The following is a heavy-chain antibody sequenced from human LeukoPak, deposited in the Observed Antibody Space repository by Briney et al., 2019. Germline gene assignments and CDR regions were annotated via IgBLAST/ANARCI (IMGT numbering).Heavy chain of an antibody. CDR2: IKQDGSET. V-gene: IGHV3-7*03. Sequence: GGSLRLSCAASGFTFSSYWMTWVRQAPGKGLEWVANIKQDGSETYYVDSVKGRFTISRDNAKHSLNLQMNSLRAEDTAVYYCARDSTIFGVVTDNWFDPWGQGTLVTVSS. CDR3: ARDSTIFGVVTDNWFDP. J-gene: IGHJ5*02. D-gene: IGHD3-3*01. CDR1: GFTFSSYW.